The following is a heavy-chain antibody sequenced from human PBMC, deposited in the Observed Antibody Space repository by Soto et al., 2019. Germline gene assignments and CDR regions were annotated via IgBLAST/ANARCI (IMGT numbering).Heavy chain of an antibody. CDR2: IYDRGST. CDR3: VRRVVVVLTAEVPGDY. CDR1: GGSISSSSYY. J-gene: IGHJ4*02. D-gene: IGHD2-15*01. Sequence: SVTLSLTCTVSGGSISSSSYYWGWIRQPPGKGLEWIGSIYDRGSTYYNTSLKSRVTISVDTSRNQFSLRLTSVTAADTAMYFCVRRVVVVLTAEVPGDYWGQGTLVAVSS. V-gene: IGHV4-39*01.